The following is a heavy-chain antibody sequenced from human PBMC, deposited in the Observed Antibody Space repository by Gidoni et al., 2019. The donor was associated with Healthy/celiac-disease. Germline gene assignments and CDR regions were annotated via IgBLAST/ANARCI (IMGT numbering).Heavy chain of an antibody. V-gene: IGHV1-69*01. Sequence: QKFQGRVTITADESTSTAYMELSSLRSEDTAVYYCASTSGSYYDGRTFDYWGQGTLVTVSS. J-gene: IGHJ4*02. D-gene: IGHD1-26*01. CDR3: ASTSGSYYDGRTFDY.